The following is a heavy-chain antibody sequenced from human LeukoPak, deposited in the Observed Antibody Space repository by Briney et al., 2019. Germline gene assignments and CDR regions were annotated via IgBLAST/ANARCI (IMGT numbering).Heavy chain of an antibody. Sequence: GGSLRLSCAASGFTFSSYSMSWFRQAPGKGLEWVGFIRSKAYGGTTEYAASVKGRFTISRDDSKSIAYLQMNSLKTEDTAVYYCTRVDIVVVVAATHDAFDIWGQGTMVTVSS. J-gene: IGHJ3*02. CDR1: GFTFSSYS. V-gene: IGHV3-49*03. CDR3: TRVDIVVVVAATHDAFDI. D-gene: IGHD2-15*01. CDR2: IRSKAYGGTT.